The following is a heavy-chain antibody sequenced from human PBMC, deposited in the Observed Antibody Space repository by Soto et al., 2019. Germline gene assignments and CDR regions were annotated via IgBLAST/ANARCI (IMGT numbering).Heavy chain of an antibody. J-gene: IGHJ4*02. CDR3: ARAQTAAGRRTGGLFIDY. Sequence: SETLSLTCTVSGGSISSYYWSWIRQPPGKGLEWIGYIYYSGSTNYNPSLKSRVTISVDTSKNQFSLKLSSVTAADTAVYYCARAQTAAGRRTGGLFIDYWGQGTLVTSPQ. CDR2: IYYSGST. D-gene: IGHD6-13*01. CDR1: GGSISSYY. V-gene: IGHV4-59*01.